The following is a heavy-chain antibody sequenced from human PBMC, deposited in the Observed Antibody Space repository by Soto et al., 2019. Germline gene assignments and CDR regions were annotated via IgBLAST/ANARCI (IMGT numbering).Heavy chain of an antibody. CDR2: MWFDGSDK. V-gene: IGHV3-33*01. CDR3: ARLVGPAAGRFDP. D-gene: IGHD6-13*01. CDR1: GFTFNSYG. J-gene: IGHJ5*02. Sequence: QEQLVESGGGVVQPGTSLRLSCVASGFTFNSYGMHWVRQAPGKGREWVAAMWFDGSDKYYADYVKGRYTISRDNSKNTMYLQMNSLRADDTGVYYCARLVGPAAGRFDPWGQGTLVIVSP.